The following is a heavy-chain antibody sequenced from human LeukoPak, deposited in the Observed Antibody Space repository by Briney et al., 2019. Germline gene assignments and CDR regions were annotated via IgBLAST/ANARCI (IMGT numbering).Heavy chain of an antibody. CDR2: IYNSGNT. V-gene: IGHV4-59*01. J-gene: IGHJ4*02. D-gene: IGHD5-18*01. Sequence: SETLSLTCTVSGSSLSSYYRSWIRQPPGKGLQWIGYIYNSGNTNYNPSLKSRVTISVDTSKNQFSLRLSSVTAADTAVYYCAVSGYTYGYLDYWGQGTLVTVSS. CDR3: AVSGYTYGYLDY. CDR1: GSSLSSYY.